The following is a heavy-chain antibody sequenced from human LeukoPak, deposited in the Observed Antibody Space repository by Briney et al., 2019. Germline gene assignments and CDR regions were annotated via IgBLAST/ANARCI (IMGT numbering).Heavy chain of an antibody. J-gene: IGHJ4*02. D-gene: IGHD3-22*01. CDR3: ARCYDSSALMLTY. CDR1: GFTFSSYA. Sequence: GGSPRLSCAASGFTFSSYAMHWVRQAPGKGLEWVAVISYDGSNKYYADSVKGRFTISRDNSKNTLYLQMNSLRAEDTAVYYCARCYDSSALMLTYWGQGTLVTVSS. V-gene: IGHV3-30*14. CDR2: ISYDGSNK.